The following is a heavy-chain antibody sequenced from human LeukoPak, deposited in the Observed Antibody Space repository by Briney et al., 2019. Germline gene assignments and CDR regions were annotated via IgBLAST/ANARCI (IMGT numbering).Heavy chain of an antibody. CDR3: AKDRYCSSTSCYLHFQH. V-gene: IGHV3-30*02. CDR2: ILYEGSNK. CDR1: GFTFSSYG. Sequence: GGSLRLSCAAAGFTFSSYGIHWVRQAPGKLLEWVAFILYEGSNKYYADSVKGRFTIASDNSKNTLYMQMNSLRAEDTAVYSCAKDRYCSSTSCYLHFQHWGQGTLVTVSS. D-gene: IGHD2-2*01. J-gene: IGHJ1*01.